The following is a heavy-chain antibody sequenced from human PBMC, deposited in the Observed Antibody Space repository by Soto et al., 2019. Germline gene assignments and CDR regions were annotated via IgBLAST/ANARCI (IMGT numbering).Heavy chain of an antibody. D-gene: IGHD3-22*01. Sequence: VASVKVSCKASGYTFTSYGISWVRQAPGQGLEWMGWISAYNGNTNYAQKLQGRVTMTTDTSTSTAYMELRSLRSDDTAVYYCARVRYYYDSSGYFKASYAFDIWGQGTMVTVSS. V-gene: IGHV1-18*01. J-gene: IGHJ3*02. CDR2: ISAYNGNT. CDR1: GYTFTSYG. CDR3: ARVRYYYDSSGYFKASYAFDI.